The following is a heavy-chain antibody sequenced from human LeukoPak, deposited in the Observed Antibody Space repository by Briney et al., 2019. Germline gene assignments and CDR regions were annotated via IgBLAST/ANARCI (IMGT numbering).Heavy chain of an antibody. CDR3: ARVSGYDLAHAGY. J-gene: IGHJ4*02. V-gene: IGHV3-7*04. CDR1: GFTFSSYW. Sequence: GGSLRLSCAASGFTFSSYWMTWVRQAPGKGLEWVANIKEDGGEKYYVDSVKGRFTISRDNAKNSLYLQMNSLRAEDTAVYYCARVSGYDLAHAGYWGQGTLVTVSS. D-gene: IGHD5-12*01. CDR2: IKEDGGEK.